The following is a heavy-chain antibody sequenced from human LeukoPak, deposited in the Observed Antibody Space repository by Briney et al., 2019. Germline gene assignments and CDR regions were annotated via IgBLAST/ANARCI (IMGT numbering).Heavy chain of an antibody. CDR2: MNPNSGNT. CDR3: ARGDCSSTSCYDFDY. J-gene: IGHJ4*02. CDR1: GYTFTSYD. D-gene: IGHD2-2*01. V-gene: IGHV1-8*01. Sequence: ASVKVSCKASGYTFTSYDINRVRQATGQVLEWMGWMNPNSGNTGYAQKFQGRVTMTRNTSISTAYMELSSLRSEDTAVYYCARGDCSSTSCYDFDYWGQGTLVTVSS.